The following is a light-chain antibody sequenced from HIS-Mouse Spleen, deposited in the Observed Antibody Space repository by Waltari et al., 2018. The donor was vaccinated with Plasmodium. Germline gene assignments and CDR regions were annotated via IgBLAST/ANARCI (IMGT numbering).Light chain of an antibody. CDR2: AAS. CDR1: QGISNY. V-gene: IGKV1-27*01. J-gene: IGKJ2*01. Sequence: DIQMTQSPSSLSSSVGHRVTITCRPRQGISNYLAWYQQKPGKVPKLLIYAASTLQSGVTSRFSGSGSGTDYTLPIISLQPEDDATYYCQKYNSAPHTFGQGTKLEIK. CDR3: QKYNSAPHT.